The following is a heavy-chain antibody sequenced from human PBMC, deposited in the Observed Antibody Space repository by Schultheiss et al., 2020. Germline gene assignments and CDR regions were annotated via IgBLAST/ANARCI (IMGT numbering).Heavy chain of an antibody. V-gene: IGHV1/OR15-3*01. D-gene: IGHD3-10*01. Sequence: ASVKVSCKASGYTFTSYYMHWVRQAPGQGLEWMGWINAGNGNTKYSQKFQGRVTITADKSTSTAYMELSSLRSEDTAVYYCARRSAFNWFDPWGQGTLVTVSS. CDR2: INAGNGNT. J-gene: IGHJ5*02. CDR3: ARRSAFNWFDP. CDR1: GYTFTSYY.